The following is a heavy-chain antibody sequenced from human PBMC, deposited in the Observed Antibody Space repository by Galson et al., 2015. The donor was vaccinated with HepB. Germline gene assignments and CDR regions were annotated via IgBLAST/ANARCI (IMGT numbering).Heavy chain of an antibody. Sequence: SVKVSCKASGYTFTSYGISWVRQAPGQGLEWMGWISAYNGNTNYAQKLQGRVTMTRDTSMSTAYMELRRLRSDDTAVYYCARDNRSAVGRSPREDYCIDVWGKGTTVTVSS. D-gene: IGHD1-14*01. CDR3: ARDNRSAVGRSPREDYCIDV. J-gene: IGHJ6*03. V-gene: IGHV1-18*01. CDR2: ISAYNGNT. CDR1: GYTFTSYG.